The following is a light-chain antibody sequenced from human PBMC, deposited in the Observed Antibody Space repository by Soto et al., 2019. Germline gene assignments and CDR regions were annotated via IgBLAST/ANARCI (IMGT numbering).Light chain of an antibody. V-gene: IGLV1-40*01. CDR2: NNT. J-gene: IGLJ2*01. CDR3: SSYASSGAVV. Sequence: QSVLTQPPSVSAAPGQRVTISCNGSNSNIGAHYEVHWYQQFPGTAPKLLISNNTNRPSGVPDRFSGSRSGTSASLAITGLQSEDEADYYCSSYASSGAVVFGGGTKLTVL. CDR1: NSNIGAHYE.